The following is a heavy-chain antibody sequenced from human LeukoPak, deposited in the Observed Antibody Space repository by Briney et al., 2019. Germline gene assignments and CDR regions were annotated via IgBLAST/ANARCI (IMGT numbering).Heavy chain of an antibody. CDR1: GDTFSSYP. J-gene: IGHJ3*02. CDR2: ISAYNGNT. CDR3: ARDINRQIVVVVAATWRVYDAFDI. Sequence: PLASVKVSCKVSGDTFSSYPISWVRQAPGQGLEWMGWISAYNGNTNYAQKLQGRVTMTTDTSASTAYMELRSLRSDDTAVYYCARDINRQIVVVVAATWRVYDAFDIWGQGTMVTVSS. D-gene: IGHD2-15*01. V-gene: IGHV1-18*01.